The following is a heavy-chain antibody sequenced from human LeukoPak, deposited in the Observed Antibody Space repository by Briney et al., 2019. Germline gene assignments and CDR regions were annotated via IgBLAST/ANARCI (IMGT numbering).Heavy chain of an antibody. CDR1: GFTSSSYA. J-gene: IGHJ4*02. Sequence: GGSLRLSCAASGFTSSSYAMSWVRQAPGKGLEWVSAISGSGGSTYYADSVKGRFTISRDNSKNTLYLQMNSLRAEDTAVYYCAKDRHSSGWYVDYFDYWGQGTLVTVSS. D-gene: IGHD6-19*01. CDR3: AKDRHSSGWYVDYFDY. CDR2: ISGSGGST. V-gene: IGHV3-23*01.